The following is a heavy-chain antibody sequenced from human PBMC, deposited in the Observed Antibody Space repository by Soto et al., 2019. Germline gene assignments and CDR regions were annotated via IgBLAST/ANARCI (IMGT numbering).Heavy chain of an antibody. Sequence: QVQLQESGPGLVKPSQTLSLTCTVSGGSISSGGYYWSWIRQHPGKGLEWIGYLFYSGSTYYNPPLRSRVTMSVDTCKNQFSLKLSSVTAADTAVYFCARERDYGDKIIDSWGQGTLVNVSS. CDR1: GGSISSGGYY. CDR2: LFYSGST. D-gene: IGHD4-17*01. V-gene: IGHV4-31*03. CDR3: ARERDYGDKIIDS. J-gene: IGHJ4*02.